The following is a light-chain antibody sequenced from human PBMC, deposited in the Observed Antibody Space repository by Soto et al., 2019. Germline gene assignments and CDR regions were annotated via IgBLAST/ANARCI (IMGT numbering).Light chain of an antibody. V-gene: IGKV3-11*01. CDR1: QSVSSN. CDR2: DAS. CDR3: QQRSNWPPIT. Sequence: VMTQSPATLSLSPCERATLGSIASQSVSSNLAWYQQKPGQAPRLLIYDASNRATGIPARFSGSGSGTDFTLTISSLEPEDFAVYYCQQRSNWPPITFGQGTRLEIK. J-gene: IGKJ5*01.